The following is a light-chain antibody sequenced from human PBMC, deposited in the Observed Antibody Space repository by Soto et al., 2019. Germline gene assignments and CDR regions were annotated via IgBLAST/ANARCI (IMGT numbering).Light chain of an antibody. CDR1: QSVSNN. CDR2: GAS. CDR3: QQYNVWPPL. V-gene: IGKV3-15*01. J-gene: IGKJ5*01. Sequence: EVVMTQSPATLSVSPGERATLSCRASQSVSNNYLAWYQQKPGQAPRLLIYGASTRATGIPARFSGSGSGTEFTLTITSLQSEDFAVYYCQQYNVWPPLFGQGIRLEIK.